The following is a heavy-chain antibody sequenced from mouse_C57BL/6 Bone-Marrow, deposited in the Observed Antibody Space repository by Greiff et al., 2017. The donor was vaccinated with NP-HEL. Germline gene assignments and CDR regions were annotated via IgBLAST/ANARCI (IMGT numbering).Heavy chain of an antibody. D-gene: IGHD1-1*01. CDR1: GYTFTSYW. J-gene: IGHJ2*01. V-gene: IGHV1-50*01. Sequence: QVHVKQSGAELVKPGASVKLSCKASGYTFTSYWMQWVKQRPGQGLEWIGEIDPSDSYTNYNQKFKGKATLTVDTSSSTAYMQLSSLTSEDSAVYYCARKYYYGSSYVDYWGQGTTLTVSS. CDR3: ARKYYYGSSYVDY. CDR2: IDPSDSYT.